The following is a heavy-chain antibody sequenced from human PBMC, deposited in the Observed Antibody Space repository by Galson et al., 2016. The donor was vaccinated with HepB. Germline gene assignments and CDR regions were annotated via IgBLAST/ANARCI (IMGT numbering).Heavy chain of an antibody. CDR1: SLNVSSSY. J-gene: IGHJ6*02. V-gene: IGHV3-66*01. CDR3: ARLGDFRSGYSGYGMDV. D-gene: IGHD3-3*01. Sequence: SLRLSCAASSLNVSSSYMSWVRQAPGRGLEWVSVVYAGGTTKYYADSVKGRFTISRDNSKNTLYLQMNSLRGEDTALYYCARLGDFRSGYSGYGMDVWGQGTTVTVSS. CDR2: VYAGGTTK.